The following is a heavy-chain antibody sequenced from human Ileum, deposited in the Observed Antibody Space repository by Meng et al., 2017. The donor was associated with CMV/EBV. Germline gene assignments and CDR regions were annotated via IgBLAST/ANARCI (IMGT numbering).Heavy chain of an antibody. CDR1: GGSISSGDYY. J-gene: IGHJ4*02. CDR3: ARQRGYCSGGSCYHFDY. CDR2: IYYSGST. Sequence: QAQVQESGPGLVKHLQTLSLTCTVSGGSISSGDYYWSWIRQPPGKGLEWIGYIYYSGSTYYNPSLKSRVTISVDTSKNQFSLKLSSVTAADTAVYYCARQRGYCSGGSCYHFDYWGQGTLVTVSS. V-gene: IGHV4-30-4*08. D-gene: IGHD2-15*01.